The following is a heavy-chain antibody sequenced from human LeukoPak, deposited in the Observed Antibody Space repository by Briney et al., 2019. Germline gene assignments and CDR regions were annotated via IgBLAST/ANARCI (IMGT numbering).Heavy chain of an antibody. CDR1: GFTFSSYA. J-gene: IGHJ6*02. CDR3: AKRTSGSLSYYYGMDV. Sequence: GGSLRLSCAASGFTFSSYAMHWVRQAPGKGLEWVAVISYDGSNKYYADSVKGRFTISRDNSKNTLYLQMISLRAEDTAVYYCAKRTSGSLSYYYGMDVWGQGTTVTVSS. V-gene: IGHV3-30-3*01. CDR2: ISYDGSNK. D-gene: IGHD3-10*01.